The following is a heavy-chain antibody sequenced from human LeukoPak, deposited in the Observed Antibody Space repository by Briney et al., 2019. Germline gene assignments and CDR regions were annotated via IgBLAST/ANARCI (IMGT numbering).Heavy chain of an antibody. V-gene: IGHV3-7*01. D-gene: IGHD3-9*01. CDR1: GFTFSSYS. J-gene: IGHJ4*02. CDR3: ARAFLTGYLFDY. Sequence: GGSLRLSCAASGFTFSSYSMNWVRQAPGKGLEWVANIKQDGSEKYYVDSVKGRFTISRDNAKNSLYLQMNSLRAEDTAVYYCARAFLTGYLFDYWGQGTLVTVSS. CDR2: IKQDGSEK.